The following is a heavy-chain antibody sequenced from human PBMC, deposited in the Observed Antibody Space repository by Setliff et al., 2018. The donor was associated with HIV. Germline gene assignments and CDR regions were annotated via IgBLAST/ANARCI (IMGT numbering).Heavy chain of an antibody. CDR1: GFTLSDHY. Sequence: GESLKISCAASGFTLSDHYMDWVRQAPGKGPEWFGRIRPKGKSSTTEYAASVKGRFIMSRDDSKNSLYLQMNSLKTEDAAVYYCTRHVDSGTYMDVWGRGTTVTVSS. CDR3: TRHVDSGTYMDV. V-gene: IGHV3-72*01. CDR2: IRPKGKSSTT. J-gene: IGHJ6*03. D-gene: IGHD5-18*01.